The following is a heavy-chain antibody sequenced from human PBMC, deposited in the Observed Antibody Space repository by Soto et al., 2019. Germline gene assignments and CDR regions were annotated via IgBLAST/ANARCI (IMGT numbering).Heavy chain of an antibody. CDR3: ARFPVAGHKHYYYYGMDV. Sequence: PGGSLRLSCAASGFTVSSNYMSWVRQAPGKGLEWVSVIYSGGSTYYADSMKGRFTISRDNSKNTLYLQMNSLRAEDTAVYYCARFPVAGHKHYYYYGMDVWGQGTTVTVSS. J-gene: IGHJ6*02. V-gene: IGHV3-53*01. D-gene: IGHD6-19*01. CDR2: IYSGGST. CDR1: GFTVSSNY.